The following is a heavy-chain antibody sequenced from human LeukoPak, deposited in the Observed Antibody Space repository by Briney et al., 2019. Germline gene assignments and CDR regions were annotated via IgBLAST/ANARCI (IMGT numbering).Heavy chain of an antibody. Sequence: SQTLSLTCAISGDSVSNNSAAWSWIRQSPSRGLEWLGKTYYRSKWYNDNAVSVKSPITINPDTSKNHFSLQLNSVTPEDTAVYYCARRTPYYYMDVWGKGTTVTVSS. CDR3: ARRTPYYYMDV. CDR1: GDSVSNNSAA. CDR2: TYYRSKWYN. J-gene: IGHJ6*03. V-gene: IGHV6-1*01.